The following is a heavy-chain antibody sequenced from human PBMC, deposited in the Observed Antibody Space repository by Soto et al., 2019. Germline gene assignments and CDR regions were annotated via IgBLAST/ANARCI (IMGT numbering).Heavy chain of an antibody. Sequence: QVQLMQSGAEMKKPGASVKVSCESSGYTFTAYYIHWVRQAPGHGPGRMGWINPNGCGTKYAQKFQAGVTMTRDTSINTSYLELTRLTSDDTAVYYCAKAVHTMIQGVRFRVDQWGQGTLFTVSS. CDR2: INPNGCGT. CDR3: AKAVHTMIQGVRFRVDQ. V-gene: IGHV1-2*02. D-gene: IGHD3-10*01. J-gene: IGHJ4*02. CDR1: GYTFTAYY.